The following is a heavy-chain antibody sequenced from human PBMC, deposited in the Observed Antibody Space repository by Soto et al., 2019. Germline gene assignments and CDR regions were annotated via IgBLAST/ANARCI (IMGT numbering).Heavy chain of an antibody. CDR1: GFTFSSYW. CDR3: ARGDASSSWYGENYHYYYGMDV. Sequence: PGGSLRLSCAASGFTFSSYWMHWVRQAPGKGLVWVSRINSDGSSTSYADSVKGRFTISRDNAKNTLYLQMNSLRAEDTAVYYCARGDASSSWYGENYHYYYGMDVWGQGTTVTVSS. D-gene: IGHD6-13*01. CDR2: INSDGSST. J-gene: IGHJ6*02. V-gene: IGHV3-74*01.